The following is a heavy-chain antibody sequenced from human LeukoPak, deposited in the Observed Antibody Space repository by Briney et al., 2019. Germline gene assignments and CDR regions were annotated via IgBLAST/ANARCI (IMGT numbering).Heavy chain of an antibody. CDR3: ARRSANYYNADF. J-gene: IGHJ4*02. D-gene: IGHD3-10*01. CDR2: ISGYNDNT. CDR1: GYTFSNYG. Sequence: GASVKVSCKASGYTFSNYGISWVRQAPGQGLEWMGWISGYNDNTNYAQKFRGRVTKTTDTSTNTAYMELRSLRSDDTAVYYCARRSANYYNADFWGQGTMVTVSS. V-gene: IGHV1-18*01.